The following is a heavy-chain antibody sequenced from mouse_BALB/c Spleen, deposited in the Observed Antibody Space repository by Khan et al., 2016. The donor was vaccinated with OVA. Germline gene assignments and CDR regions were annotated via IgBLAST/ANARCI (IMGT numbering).Heavy chain of an antibody. CDR3: ARGNYYGYYFDY. CDR2: ISYSGVT. V-gene: IGHV3-2*02. CDR1: GYSITSVYA. Sequence: VQLQQSGPGLVKPSQSLSLTCTVTGYSITSVYAWNWIRQFPGNKLEWMGYISYSGVTSYTPSLKSRISITRDTSKNQFFLQLTSVTTEDTATYYCARGNYYGYYFDYWGQGTTLTVSS. D-gene: IGHD1-1*01. J-gene: IGHJ2*01.